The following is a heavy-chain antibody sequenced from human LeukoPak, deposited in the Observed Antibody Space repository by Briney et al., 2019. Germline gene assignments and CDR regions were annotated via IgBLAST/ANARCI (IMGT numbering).Heavy chain of an antibody. CDR2: IYYSGST. CDR1: GGSIISDY. Sequence: AKTLSLTWTVSGGSIISDYWSWIRQPPGKGLEWIGYIYYSGSTNYNPSLKSRVTISVDTSKNQFSLKLSSVTAADTAVYYCAKDRASSGWLEYYFDYWGQGTLVTVSS. CDR3: AKDRASSGWLEYYFDY. J-gene: IGHJ4*02. V-gene: IGHV4-59*01. D-gene: IGHD6-19*01.